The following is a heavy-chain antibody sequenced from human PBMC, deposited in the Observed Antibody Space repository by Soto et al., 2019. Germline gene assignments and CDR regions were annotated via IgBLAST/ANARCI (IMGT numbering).Heavy chain of an antibody. J-gene: IGHJ4*02. CDR3: AREFSNSPEAFDS. Sequence: LSLTCTVSGGSVNSDTFYWSWIRQPPGRGLEWIGYIYYTGSTNYNPSLKSRVTISIDTSRNQFSLKLSSVTAADTAVYYCAREFSNSPEAFDSWGQGSLVTVSS. D-gene: IGHD6-6*01. CDR1: GGSVNSDTFY. V-gene: IGHV4-61*01. CDR2: IYYTGST.